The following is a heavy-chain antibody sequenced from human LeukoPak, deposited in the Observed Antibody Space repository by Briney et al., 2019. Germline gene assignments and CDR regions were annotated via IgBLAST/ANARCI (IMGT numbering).Heavy chain of an antibody. CDR1: GGSFNGYY. Sequence: SETLSLTCAVYGGSFNGYYWSWIRQPPGKGLEWIGEINHSGSTNYNPSLKSRVTISVDTSKNQFSLKLSSVTAADTAVYYCARGPGFFMDVWGQGTTVTVSS. J-gene: IGHJ6*02. CDR3: ARGPGFFMDV. CDR2: INHSGST. V-gene: IGHV4-34*01. D-gene: IGHD3-3*01.